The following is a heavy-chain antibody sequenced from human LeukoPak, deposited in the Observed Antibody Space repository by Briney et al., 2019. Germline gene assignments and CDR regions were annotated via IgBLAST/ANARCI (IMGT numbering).Heavy chain of an antibody. Sequence: SETLSLTCTVSGGSISSSSYYWGWIRQPPGKGLEWIGSIYHSGSTYYNPSLKSRVTISVDTSKNQFSLKLSSVTAADTAVYYCATNYYDSSGYYFDYWGQGTLVTVSS. CDR2: IYHSGST. CDR3: ATNYYDSSGYYFDY. V-gene: IGHV4-39*07. D-gene: IGHD3-22*01. CDR1: GGSISSSSYY. J-gene: IGHJ4*02.